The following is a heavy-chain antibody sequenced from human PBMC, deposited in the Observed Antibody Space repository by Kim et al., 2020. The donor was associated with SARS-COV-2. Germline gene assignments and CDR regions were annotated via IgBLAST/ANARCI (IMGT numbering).Heavy chain of an antibody. CDR2: INSDGSST. CDR3: ARGGYYDFWSGQPHPDAFDI. CDR1: GFTFSSYW. J-gene: IGHJ3*02. D-gene: IGHD3-3*01. V-gene: IGHV3-74*01. Sequence: GGSLRLSCAASGFTFSSYWMHWVRQAPGKGLVWVSRINSDGSSTSYADSVKGRFTISRDNAKNTLYLQMNSLRAEDTAVYYCARGGYYDFWSGQPHPDAFDIWGQGTMVTVSS.